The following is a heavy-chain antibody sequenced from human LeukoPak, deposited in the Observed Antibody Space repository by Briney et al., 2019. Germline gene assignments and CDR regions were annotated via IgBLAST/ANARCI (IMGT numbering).Heavy chain of an antibody. V-gene: IGHV1-69*13. CDR2: IIPIFGTT. CDR1: GVTFSSYA. J-gene: IGHJ6*03. D-gene: IGHD6-19*01. CDR3: ATSHYSSYWDNGPHYYYYMDV. Sequence: GASVNVSCKASGVTFSSYAINWVRQAPGQGLEWMGGIIPIFGTTNYAQKFQGRVTITADESTSTAYMELSSLRSEDTAVYFCATSHYSSYWDNGPHYYYYMDVWGKGTTVTVSS.